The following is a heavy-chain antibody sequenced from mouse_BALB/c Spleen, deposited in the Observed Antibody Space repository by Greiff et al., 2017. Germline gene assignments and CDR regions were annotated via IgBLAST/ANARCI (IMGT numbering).Heavy chain of an antibody. J-gene: IGHJ1*01. CDR2: ISSGGSYT. V-gene: IGHV5-9-4*01. CDR1: GFTFSSYA. Sequence: EVKVVESGGGLVKPGGSLKLSCAASGFTFSSYAMSWVRQSPEKRLEWVAEISSGGSYTYYPDTVTGRFTISRDNAKNTLYLEMSSLRSEDTAMYYCARANYYGSSLWYFDVWGAGTTVTVSS. D-gene: IGHD1-1*01. CDR3: ARANYYGSSLWYFDV.